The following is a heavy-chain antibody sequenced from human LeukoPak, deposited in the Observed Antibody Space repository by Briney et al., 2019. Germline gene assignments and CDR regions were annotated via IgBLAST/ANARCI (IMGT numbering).Heavy chain of an antibody. CDR2: IYCSGST. CDR1: GGSISSGGYY. J-gene: IGHJ4*02. CDR3: ARLFPPAARGYFDY. Sequence: SETLSLTCTVSGGSISSGGYYWSWIRQHPGKGLEWIGYIYCSGSTYYNPSLKSRVTISVDTSKNQFSLKLSSVTAADTAVYYCARLFPPAARGYFDYWGQGTLVTVSS. D-gene: IGHD2-2*01. V-gene: IGHV4-31*03.